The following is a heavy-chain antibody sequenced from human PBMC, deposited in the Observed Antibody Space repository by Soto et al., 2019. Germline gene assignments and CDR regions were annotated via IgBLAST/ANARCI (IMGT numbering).Heavy chain of an antibody. V-gene: IGHV4-59*08. Sequence: QVRLQESGPGLVKPSETLSLTCTVSGGSITSITNHYCSWIRQPPGKGLEWIGYISYSGHTSYNPSLKSRDILSVDTSKNQVSLNLASVTAADTAVYYCATQGFGTLHGLVDVWGQGTTVTVSS. CDR2: ISYSGHT. CDR3: ATQGFGTLHGLVDV. D-gene: IGHD1-7*01. J-gene: IGHJ6*02. CDR1: GGSITSITNHY.